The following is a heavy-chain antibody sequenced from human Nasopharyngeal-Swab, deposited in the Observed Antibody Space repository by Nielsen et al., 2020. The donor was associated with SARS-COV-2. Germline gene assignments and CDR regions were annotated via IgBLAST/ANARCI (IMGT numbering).Heavy chain of an antibody. CDR1: GYTFTQYA. CDR3: ARDRTFVAGAPPFDI. V-gene: IGHV1-3*01. D-gene: IGHD3-16*01. CDR2: INAGDGGT. Sequence: ASVKVSCKSSGYTFTQYAIHWVRQAPGQGLEWMAWINAGDGGTKYSQKFQDRVTITRDTSATTVYIELSSLTSEDTAVYYCARDRTFVAGAPPFDIWGQGTMVTVSS. J-gene: IGHJ3*02.